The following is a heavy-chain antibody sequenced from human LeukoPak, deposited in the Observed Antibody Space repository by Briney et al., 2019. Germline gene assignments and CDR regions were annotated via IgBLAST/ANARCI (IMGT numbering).Heavy chain of an antibody. Sequence: SVKVSCKASGGTFSSYAISWVRQAPGQGLERMGGIIPIFGTANYAQKFQGRVTITADESTSTAYMELSSLRSEDTAVYYCARGEVRGVIAVSDFDYWGQGTLVTVSS. CDR3: ARGEVRGVIAVSDFDY. D-gene: IGHD3-10*01. CDR1: GGTFSSYA. J-gene: IGHJ4*02. V-gene: IGHV1-69*13. CDR2: IIPIFGTA.